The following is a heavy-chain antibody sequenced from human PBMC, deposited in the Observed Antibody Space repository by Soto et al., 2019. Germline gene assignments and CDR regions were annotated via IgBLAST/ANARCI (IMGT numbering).Heavy chain of an antibody. CDR2: ISAYNGNT. Sequence: QVQPVQSGAEVKKPGASVKVSCKASGYTFASYAISWMRQAPGQGLEWMGCISAYNGNTNYAQKPQGRVPMTKDTSTSPAYMELRSLSSDDTAVYSWAREPPPPDYGGQGTLVTVSS. CDR3: AREPPPPDY. J-gene: IGHJ4*02. V-gene: IGHV1-18*01. CDR1: GYTFASYA.